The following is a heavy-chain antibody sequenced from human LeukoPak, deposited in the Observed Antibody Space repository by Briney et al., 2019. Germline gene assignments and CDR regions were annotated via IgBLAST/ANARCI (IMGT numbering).Heavy chain of an antibody. J-gene: IGHJ4*02. CDR1: GYTLTELS. Sequence: ASVKVSCKVSGYTLTELSMHWVRQAPGKGLEWMGGFDPEDGETIYAQKFQGRVTMTEDTSTDTAYMELSSLRSEDTAVYYCATDRLRITIFGVVIIPFGYWGQGTLVAVSS. D-gene: IGHD3-3*01. V-gene: IGHV1-24*01. CDR2: FDPEDGET. CDR3: ATDRLRITIFGVVIIPFGY.